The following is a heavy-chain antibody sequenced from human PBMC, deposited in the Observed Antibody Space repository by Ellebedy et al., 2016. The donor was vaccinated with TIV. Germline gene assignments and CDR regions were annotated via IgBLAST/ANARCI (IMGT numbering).Heavy chain of an antibody. CDR1: GFTFSSYD. V-gene: IGHV3-13*01. CDR3: ARVGFTVTRDGYYYHGMDV. CDR2: TGTAGDT. D-gene: IGHD4-17*01. Sequence: GESLKISCAASGFTFSSYDMHWVRQTTGKGLEWVSATGTAGDTFYPGSVKGRFTISRENAKNSLYLQMNSLRAGDPAVYYCARVGFTVTRDGYYYHGMDVWGQGTTVTVSS. J-gene: IGHJ6*02.